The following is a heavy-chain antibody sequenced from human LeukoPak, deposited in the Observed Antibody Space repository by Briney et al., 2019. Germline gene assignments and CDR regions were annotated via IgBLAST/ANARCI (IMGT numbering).Heavy chain of an antibody. CDR1: GVSISSSGYY. CDR2: MFYSGST. Sequence: SETLSLTCTVSGVSISSSGYYWGWLRQPPGTGLEWLGSMFYSGSTYYNPSLKSRVTISVDTSKNQFSLKLSSVTAADTAVYYCARLPILDGDAWTVFDYWGQGTLVTVSS. D-gene: IGHD4-17*01. J-gene: IGHJ4*02. CDR3: ARLPILDGDAWTVFDY. V-gene: IGHV4-39*01.